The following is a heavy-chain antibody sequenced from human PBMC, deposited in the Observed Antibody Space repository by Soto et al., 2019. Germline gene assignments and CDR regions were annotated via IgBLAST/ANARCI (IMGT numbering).Heavy chain of an antibody. Sequence: QVQLQESGPGLVKPSETLSLTCTVSGGSISSYYWSWIRQPPGKGLEWIGYIYYSGSTNYNPSLKSRVTISVDTSNNQFSLKLSSVTAADTAVYYYARRWGAAFDYWGQGTLVTVSS. J-gene: IGHJ4*02. CDR1: GGSISSYY. D-gene: IGHD1-26*01. CDR2: IYYSGST. CDR3: ARRWGAAFDY. V-gene: IGHV4-59*08.